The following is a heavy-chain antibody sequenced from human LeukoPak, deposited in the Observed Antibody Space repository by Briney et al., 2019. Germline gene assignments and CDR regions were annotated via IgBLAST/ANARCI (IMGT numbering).Heavy chain of an antibody. CDR2: IAYDEKK. CDR3: VRDSTAVSWYFEF. V-gene: IGHV3-30*03. Sequence: GKSLRLSCVASGFAFSRYGMHWIRQTPGKGLEWVAVIAYDEKKYFADSVKGRFSISRDTSKNILFLQMSGLRTDDTGVYYCVRDSTAVSWYFEFWGQGTLVTVSS. J-gene: IGHJ4*02. D-gene: IGHD6-19*01. CDR1: GFAFSRYG.